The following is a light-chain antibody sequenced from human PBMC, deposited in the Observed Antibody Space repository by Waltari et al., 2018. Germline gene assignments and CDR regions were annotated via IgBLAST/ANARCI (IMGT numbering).Light chain of an antibody. V-gene: IGKV1-8*01. CDR2: AAS. CDR1: QGIGSY. Sequence: AIRITQSPSSLSASTGDRVPISCRASQGIGSYLAWYQQKPGRAPNLLIYAASTLQSGVPSRFSGGGSGTDFTLTITCLQSEDFATYYCQQYYDYPRTFGQGTKVEIK. J-gene: IGKJ1*01. CDR3: QQYYDYPRT.